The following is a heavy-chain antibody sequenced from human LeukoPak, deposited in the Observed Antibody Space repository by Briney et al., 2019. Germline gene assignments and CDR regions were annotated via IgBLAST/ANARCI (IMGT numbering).Heavy chain of an antibody. J-gene: IGHJ4*02. Sequence: GGSLRLSCTASGFTFSSYGMHWVRQAPGKGLEWVTFIRYDGSNKYYADSVKGRFTISRDNSKITLYLQMNSLRAEDTAVYYCAKDRGYSGYEGLDYWGQGTLVTVSS. D-gene: IGHD5-12*01. CDR3: AKDRGYSGYEGLDY. CDR2: IRYDGSNK. V-gene: IGHV3-30*02. CDR1: GFTFSSYG.